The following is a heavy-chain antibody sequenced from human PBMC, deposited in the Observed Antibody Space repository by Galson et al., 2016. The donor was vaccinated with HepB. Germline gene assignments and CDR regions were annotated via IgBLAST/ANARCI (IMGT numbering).Heavy chain of an antibody. CDR3: ARYESAAHGFFDL. Sequence: SGGTFGNSAIHWIRQAPGQGLQWMGGITPLFGTTDYGQTFEGRVSLTADDSNDVVYMEMSSLSSEDTATYFGARYESAAHGFFDLWGRGTLITVSS. CDR2: ITPLFGTT. D-gene: IGHD3-16*01. CDR1: GGTFGNSA. V-gene: IGHV1-69*01. J-gene: IGHJ2*01.